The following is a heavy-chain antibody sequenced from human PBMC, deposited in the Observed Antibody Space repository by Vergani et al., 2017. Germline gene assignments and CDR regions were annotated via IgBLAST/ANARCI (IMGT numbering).Heavy chain of an antibody. CDR3: ARHTTYTDS. CDR2: IYPADSDT. CDR1: EYSFGNYW. J-gene: IGHJ4*02. V-gene: IGHV5-51*01. D-gene: IGHD1-1*01. Sequence: EVALVQSGPEMRKPGASLKISCKGSEYSFGNYWIGWVRQMPGKCLEWMGIIYPADSDTRYSPSFQGQVTISADKSISTAFLQWDSLKASDTAFYYCARHTTYTDSWGQGTLVTVSS.